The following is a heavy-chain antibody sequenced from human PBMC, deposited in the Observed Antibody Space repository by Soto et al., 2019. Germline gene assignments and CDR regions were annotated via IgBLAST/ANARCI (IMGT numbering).Heavy chain of an antibody. V-gene: IGHV1-69*13. D-gene: IGHD3-10*01. CDR3: AEGDHYGSGYYGMDV. J-gene: IGHJ6*02. Sequence: ASVKVSCKASGGTFSSYAISWVRQAPGQGLEWMGGIIPIFGTANYAQKFQGRVTITADESTSTAYMELSSLRSEDTAVYYCAEGDHYGSGYYGMDVWGQGTTVTVSS. CDR2: IIPIFGTA. CDR1: GGTFSSYA.